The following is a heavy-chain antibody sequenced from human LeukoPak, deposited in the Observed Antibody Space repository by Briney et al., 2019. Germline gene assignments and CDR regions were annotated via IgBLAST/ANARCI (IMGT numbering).Heavy chain of an antibody. CDR1: GFTFSNYE. Sequence: GGSLRLSCAPSGFTFSNYEMSWVRQTPGKGLGWVSYISSSGSSTYYADSVKGRFTISRDNAKSSLCLQMDSLRAGDTAVYYCAREDGSQLDYWGRGTLVTVSS. D-gene: IGHD1-26*01. V-gene: IGHV3-48*03. CDR2: ISSSGSST. CDR3: AREDGSQLDY. J-gene: IGHJ4*02.